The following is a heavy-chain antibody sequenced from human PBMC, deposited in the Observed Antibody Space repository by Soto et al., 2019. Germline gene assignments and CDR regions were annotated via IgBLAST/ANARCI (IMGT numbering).Heavy chain of an antibody. CDR1: GFTFSSYE. J-gene: IGHJ3*02. CDR3: ARSPHLVGYARIGAFDI. Sequence: LSLSCAASGFTFSSYEMNWVRQAPGKGLEWVSYISSSGSTIYYADSVKGRFTISRDNAKNSLYLQMNSLRAEDTAVYYCARSPHLVGYARIGAFDIWGQGTMVTVSS. D-gene: IGHD5-12*01. V-gene: IGHV3-48*03. CDR2: ISSSGSTI.